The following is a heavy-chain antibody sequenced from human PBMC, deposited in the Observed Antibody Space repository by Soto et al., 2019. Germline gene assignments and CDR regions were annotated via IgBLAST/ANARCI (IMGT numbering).Heavy chain of an antibody. CDR3: AKDSGSYYRGYYYYYGMDV. J-gene: IGHJ6*02. CDR2: ISGSGGST. D-gene: IGHD1-26*01. Sequence: PGGSLRLSCAASGFTFSSYAMSWVRQAPGKGLEWVSAISGSGGSTYYADSVKGRFTISRDNSKNTLYLQMNSLRAEDTAVYYCAKDSGSYYRGYYYYYGMDVWGQGTTVTVSS. V-gene: IGHV3-23*01. CDR1: GFTFSSYA.